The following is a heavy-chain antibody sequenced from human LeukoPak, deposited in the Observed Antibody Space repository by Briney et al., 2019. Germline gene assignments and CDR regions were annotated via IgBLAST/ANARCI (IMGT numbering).Heavy chain of an antibody. CDR3: ARERGEVTTAVLDY. CDR1: GGSFSGYY. V-gene: IGHV4-34*01. J-gene: IGHJ4*02. Sequence: SETLSLTCAVYGGSFSGYYWSWIRQPPGKGLEWIGEINHSGSTNYNPSLKSRVTISVDTSKNQCSLKLSSVTAADTAVYYCARERGEVTTAVLDYWGQGTLVTVSS. D-gene: IGHD4-11*01. CDR2: INHSGST.